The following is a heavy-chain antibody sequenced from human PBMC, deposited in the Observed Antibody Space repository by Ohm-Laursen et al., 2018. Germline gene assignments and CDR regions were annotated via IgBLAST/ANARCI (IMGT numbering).Heavy chain of an antibody. D-gene: IGHD6-19*01. CDR2: ISFSGSHI. V-gene: IGHV3-21*01. CDR3: VKTSISGLYAGDY. Sequence: SLRLSCAASGFTLKSYSMNWVRQAPGKGLEWVSSISFSGSHIYYADSVKGRFTISRDNSKNTVYLQMNSLRAEDTDVYYCVKTSISGLYAGDYWGQGTRVTVSS. CDR1: GFTLKSYS. J-gene: IGHJ4*02.